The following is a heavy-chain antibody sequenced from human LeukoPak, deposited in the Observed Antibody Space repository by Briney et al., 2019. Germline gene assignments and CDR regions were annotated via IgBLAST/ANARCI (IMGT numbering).Heavy chain of an antibody. CDR2: ISGYNGYT. D-gene: IGHD1-1*01. CDR3: ARGAVNRYNWNDDNFYYYMDV. V-gene: IGHV1-18*01. Sequence: ASVKVSCKASGYTFTSYGINWVRQAPGQGLEWMGWISGYNGYTYYAQKLQGRVTMTTDTSTSTAYMELRSLRSGDTAVHYCARGAVNRYNWNDDNFYYYMDVWGKGTTVTISS. CDR1: GYTFTSYG. J-gene: IGHJ6*03.